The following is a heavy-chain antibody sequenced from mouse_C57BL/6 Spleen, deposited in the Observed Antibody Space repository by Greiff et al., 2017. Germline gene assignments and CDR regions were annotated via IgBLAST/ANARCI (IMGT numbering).Heavy chain of an antibody. CDR3: ARGGLRGSSPYYYAMDY. D-gene: IGHD1-1*01. J-gene: IGHJ4*01. Sequence: QVQLKQPGAELVKPGASVKLSCKASGYTFTSCWMHWVKQRPGRGLEWIGRIDPNSGGTKYNEKFKSKATLTVDKPSSTAYMQLSSLTSEDSAVYYCARGGLRGSSPYYYAMDYWGQGTSVTVSS. CDR2: IDPNSGGT. V-gene: IGHV1-72*01. CDR1: GYTFTSCW.